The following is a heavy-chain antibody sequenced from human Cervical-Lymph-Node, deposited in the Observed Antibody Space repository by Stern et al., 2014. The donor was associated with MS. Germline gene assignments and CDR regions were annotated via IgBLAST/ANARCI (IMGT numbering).Heavy chain of an antibody. D-gene: IGHD3-10*01. Sequence: VHLVESGGGLVQPGGSLKLSCAASGILFSGASMHWVRQPSGKGLEWIGRIRSKTNAYTTTYTASVKGRFTISRDDSKMTTYLQMNSLKSEDTAVYYCVSDGSGWRNWGQGTLVTVSS. CDR1: GILFSGAS. CDR2: IRSKTNAYTT. J-gene: IGHJ4*02. V-gene: IGHV3-73*01. CDR3: VSDGSGWRN.